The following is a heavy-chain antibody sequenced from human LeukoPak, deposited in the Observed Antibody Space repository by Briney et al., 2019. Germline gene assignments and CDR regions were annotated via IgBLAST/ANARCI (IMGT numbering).Heavy chain of an antibody. Sequence: GGSLRLSCAASAFTFSSYRMSWVRQAPGKGLEWVSFISSSSNYIHYVDSVKGRFSISRDNAKNSLYLQMNSLRAEDTAVYYCARGGEIQWLVRWYFDLWGRGTLVTVSS. CDR1: AFTFSSYR. CDR2: ISSSSNYI. CDR3: ARGGEIQWLVRWYFDL. V-gene: IGHV3-21*04. J-gene: IGHJ2*01. D-gene: IGHD6-19*01.